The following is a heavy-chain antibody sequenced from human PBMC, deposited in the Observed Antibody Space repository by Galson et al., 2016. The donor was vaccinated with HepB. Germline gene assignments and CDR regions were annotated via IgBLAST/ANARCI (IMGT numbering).Heavy chain of an antibody. CDR3: VQGSTAPAV. D-gene: IGHD1-26*01. CDR1: GFTFSSYP. Sequence: SLRLSCAASGFTFSSYPMYWIRQAPGKGLEYVSTIWSYGGRTYYADSVKGRFTISRDNSKNMVYLQMNSLRAEDTATYYCVQGSTAPAVWGKGTTVTVSS. V-gene: IGHV3-64*04. J-gene: IGHJ6*04. CDR2: IWSYGGRT.